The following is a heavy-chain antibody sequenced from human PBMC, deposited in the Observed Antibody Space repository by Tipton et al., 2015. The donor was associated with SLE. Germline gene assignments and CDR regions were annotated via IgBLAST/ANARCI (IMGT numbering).Heavy chain of an antibody. CDR1: GGSISSYY. CDR3: ARHSGSWYFDY. J-gene: IGHJ4*02. D-gene: IGHD6-13*01. V-gene: IGHV4-59*08. Sequence: TLSLTCTVSGGSISSYYWSWIRQPPGKGLEWIGYIYYSGSTNYNPSLKSRVTISVDTSKNQFSLKLSSVTAADTAVYYCARHSGSWYFDYWGQGTLVTVSS. CDR2: IYYSGST.